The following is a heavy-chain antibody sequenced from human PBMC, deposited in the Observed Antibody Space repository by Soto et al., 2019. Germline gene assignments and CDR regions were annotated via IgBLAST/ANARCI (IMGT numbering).Heavy chain of an antibody. Sequence: ASVNVSRKGCVYTFPRYDINWVRQATGQGVEWMGWMNPNRGNTGYAQKFQGRVTMIRNTSISTAYMELGSLRSEDTAVYYCSSRAAAWSATFDIWDQSIMVTAS. CDR2: MNPNRGNT. CDR3: SSRAAAWSATFDI. V-gene: IGHV1-8*01. D-gene: IGHD3-3*01. J-gene: IGHJ3*02. CDR1: VYTFPRYD.